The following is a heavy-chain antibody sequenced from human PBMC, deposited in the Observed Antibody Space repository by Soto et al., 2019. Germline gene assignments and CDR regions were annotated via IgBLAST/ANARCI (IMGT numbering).Heavy chain of an antibody. CDR3: GRGSSLTKVEY. J-gene: IGHJ4*02. CDR2: IIPIFGPA. CDR1: GGSVSNSA. D-gene: IGHD6-6*01. V-gene: IGHV1-69*01. Sequence: QVQLVQSGSEVKKPGSSVRVSCKASGGSVSNSAISSLRQAPGQGLEWMGGIIPIFGPAIYARKFQGRFTISADESTGTAYMELNNVRSDDTAVYYCGRGSSLTKVEYWGQGTLVTVSS.